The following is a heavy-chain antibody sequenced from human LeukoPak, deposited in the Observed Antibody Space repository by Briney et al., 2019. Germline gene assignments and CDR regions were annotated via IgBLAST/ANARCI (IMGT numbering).Heavy chain of an antibody. V-gene: IGHV3-23*05. D-gene: IGHD3-22*01. CDR3: ARGDDSGYYDYFDY. J-gene: IGHJ4*02. Sequence: GGSLRLSCAASGFTFSSYTMSRVRQAPGKGLEWVSTIYTGGNTYYAASVKGRFTISRDFSKNTVFLHMNSLRAEDTAMYYCARGDDSGYYDYFDYWGQGALVTVSS. CDR1: GFTFSSYT. CDR2: IYTGGNT.